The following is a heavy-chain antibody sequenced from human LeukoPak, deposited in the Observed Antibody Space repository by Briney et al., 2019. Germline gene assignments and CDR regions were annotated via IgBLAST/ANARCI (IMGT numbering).Heavy chain of an antibody. CDR3: AREDPLRTVGAFDI. V-gene: IGHV1-8*03. D-gene: IGHD4-23*01. Sequence: ASVKVSCKASGYTFTSYDINWVRQATGQGLEWMGWMNPNSGNTGYAQKFQGRVTITRNTSISTAYMELSSLRSEDTAVYYCAREDPLRTVGAFDIWGQGTMVTVSS. J-gene: IGHJ3*02. CDR2: MNPNSGNT. CDR1: GYTFTSYD.